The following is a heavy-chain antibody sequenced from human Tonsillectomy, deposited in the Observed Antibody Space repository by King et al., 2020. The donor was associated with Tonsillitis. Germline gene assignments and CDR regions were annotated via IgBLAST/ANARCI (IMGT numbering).Heavy chain of an antibody. Sequence: EVQLVESGGGLVQPGGSLRLSCAASGSTLRSYWMHWVRQAPGKGLVWVSRINSDGSSTTYADSVKGRFTISRDNAKNTLYLQMNSLRAEDTAVYYCASLTYCGGDCYDAFDIWGQGTMVTVSS. CDR1: GSTLRSYW. V-gene: IGHV3-74*01. CDR3: ASLTYCGGDCYDAFDI. D-gene: IGHD2-21*02. J-gene: IGHJ3*02. CDR2: INSDGSST.